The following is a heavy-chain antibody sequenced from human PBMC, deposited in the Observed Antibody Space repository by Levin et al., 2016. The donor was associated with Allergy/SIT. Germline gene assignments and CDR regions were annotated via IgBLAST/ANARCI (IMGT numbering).Heavy chain of an antibody. J-gene: IGHJ4*02. CDR2: ISYDGSNK. D-gene: IGHD4-17*01. CDR3: ARSVDSDYGDYGSRY. V-gene: IGHV3-30*03. CDR1: GFTFSSYG. Sequence: GESLKISCAASGFTFSSYGMHWVRQAPGKGLEWVAVISYDGSNKYYADSVKGRFTISRDNSKNTLYLQMNSLRAEDTAVYYCARSVDSDYGDYGSRYWGQGTLVTVSS.